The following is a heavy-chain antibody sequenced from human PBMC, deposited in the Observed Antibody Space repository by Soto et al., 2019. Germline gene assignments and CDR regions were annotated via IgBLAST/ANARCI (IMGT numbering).Heavy chain of an antibody. CDR2: FDPEDGET. Sequence: VASVKVSCKVPGYTLTELSMHWVRQAPGKGLEWMGGFDPEDGETIYAQKFQGRVTMTEDTSTDTAYMELSSLRSEDTAVYYCATARWLLLLQEAYFDYWGQGTLVTVSS. V-gene: IGHV1-24*01. D-gene: IGHD3-22*01. J-gene: IGHJ4*02. CDR3: ATARWLLLLQEAYFDY. CDR1: GYTLTELS.